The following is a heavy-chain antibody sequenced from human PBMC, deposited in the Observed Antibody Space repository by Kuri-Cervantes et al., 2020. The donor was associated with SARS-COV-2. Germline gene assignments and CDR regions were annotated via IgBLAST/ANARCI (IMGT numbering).Heavy chain of an antibody. CDR1: GFTFSSYG. J-gene: IGHJ6*02. CDR2: IWYDGSNK. CDR3: ARLGVAAAGSYYYGMDV. D-gene: IGHD6-13*01. V-gene: IGHV3-33*01. Sequence: GGSLRLSCAASGFTFSSYGMHWVRQAPGKGLEWVAVIWYDGSNKYYADSVKGRFTISRDNSKNTLYLQMNSLRAEDTAVYYCARLGVAAAGSYYYGMDVWGQGTTVTVSS.